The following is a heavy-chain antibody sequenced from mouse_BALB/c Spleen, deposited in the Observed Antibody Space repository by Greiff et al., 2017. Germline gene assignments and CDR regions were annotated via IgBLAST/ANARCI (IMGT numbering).Heavy chain of an antibody. J-gene: IGHJ4*01. CDR2: IDPANGNT. D-gene: IGHD3-3*01. Sequence: SGAELVKPGASVKLSCTASGFNIKDTYMHWVKQRPEQGLEWIGRIDPANGNTKYDPKFQGKATITADTSSNTAYLQLSSLTSEDTAVYYCARRTGYAMDYWGQGTSVTVSS. CDR1: GFNIKDTY. V-gene: IGHV14-3*02. CDR3: ARRTGYAMDY.